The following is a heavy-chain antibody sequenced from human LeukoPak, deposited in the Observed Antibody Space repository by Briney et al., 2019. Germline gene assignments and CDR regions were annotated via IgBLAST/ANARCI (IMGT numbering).Heavy chain of an antibody. CDR1: GFTFSSYA. J-gene: IGHJ4*02. CDR2: ISGSGGST. Sequence: GGSLRLSCAASGFTFSSYATSWVRQAPGKGLEWVSAISGSGGSTYYADSVKGRFTISRDNSKNTLYLQMDSLRAEDTAIYYCARCSGWAFKNWGQGNLVTVSS. D-gene: IGHD6-19*01. CDR3: ARCSGWAFKN. V-gene: IGHV3-23*01.